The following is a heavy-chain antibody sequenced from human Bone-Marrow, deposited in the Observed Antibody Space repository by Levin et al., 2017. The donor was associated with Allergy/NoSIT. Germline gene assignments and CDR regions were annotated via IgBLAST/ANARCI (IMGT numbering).Heavy chain of an antibody. D-gene: IGHD3-10*01. CDR3: ARNQVPWFGEFLFDY. Sequence: SVKVSCKASGGTFSSYAISWVRQAPGQGLEWMGGIIPIFGTANYAQKFQGRVTITADKSTSTAYMELSSLRSEDTAVYYCARNQVPWFGEFLFDYWGQGTLVTVSS. V-gene: IGHV1-69*06. CDR2: IIPIFGTA. J-gene: IGHJ4*02. CDR1: GGTFSSYA.